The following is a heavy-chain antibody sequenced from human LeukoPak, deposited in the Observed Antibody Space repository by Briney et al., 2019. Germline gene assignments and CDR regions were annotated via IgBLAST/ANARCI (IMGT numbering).Heavy chain of an antibody. CDR3: ARDRDIVVVVAASNADGMDV. CDR2: ISAYNGNT. J-gene: IGHJ6*02. CDR1: GYTFTSYG. V-gene: IGHV1-18*01. Sequence: ASVKVSCKASGYTFTSYGISWVRQAPGQGLEWMGWISAYNGNTNYAQKLQGRVTMTTDTSTSTAYMELRSLRSDDTAVYYCARDRDIVVVVAASNADGMDVWGQGTTVTVSS. D-gene: IGHD2-15*01.